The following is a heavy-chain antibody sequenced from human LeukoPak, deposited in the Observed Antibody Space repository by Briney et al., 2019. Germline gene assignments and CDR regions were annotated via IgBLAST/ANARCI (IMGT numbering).Heavy chain of an antibody. CDR1: GGSINIRSYY. D-gene: IGHD1-26*01. J-gene: IGHJ4*02. CDR2: IYYGGLT. CDR3: ARLPILGVVDY. V-gene: IGHV4-39*02. Sequence: GSLRLTCSVSGGSINIRSYYWGWIRQPPGKGLEWIGSIYYGGLTYYNPSLKSRVTLSADTSRNHFFLKVNSVTAADTSVYYCARLPILGVVDYWGQGILVTVSS.